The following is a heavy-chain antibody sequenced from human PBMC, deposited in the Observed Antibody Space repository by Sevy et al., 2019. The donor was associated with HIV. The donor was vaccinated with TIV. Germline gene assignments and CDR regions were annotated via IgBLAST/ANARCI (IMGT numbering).Heavy chain of an antibody. J-gene: IGHJ3*02. V-gene: IGHV1-46*01. Sequence: ASVKVSCKASGYTFTSYYMHWVRQAPGQGLEWMGIINPSGGSTSYAQKFQGRVTMTRDTSTSTVYMELSSLSSEDTAVYYCARVRIAAAGYSSAFDIWGQGTMVTVSS. CDR2: INPSGGST. D-gene: IGHD6-13*01. CDR1: GYTFTSYY. CDR3: ARVRIAAAGYSSAFDI.